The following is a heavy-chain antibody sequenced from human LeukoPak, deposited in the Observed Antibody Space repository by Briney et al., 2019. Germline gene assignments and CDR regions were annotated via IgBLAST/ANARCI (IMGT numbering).Heavy chain of an antibody. CDR2: INHSGST. D-gene: IGHD6-19*01. CDR1: GGSFSGYY. Sequence: PSETLSLTCAVYGGSFSGYYWSWIRQPPGKGLEWIGEINHSGSTNYNPSLKSRVTISVDTSKNQFSLKLSSVTAADTAVYYCARGRSSGWYEYRDYFDYWGQGTLVTVSS. V-gene: IGHV4-34*01. CDR3: ARGRSSGWYEYRDYFDY. J-gene: IGHJ4*02.